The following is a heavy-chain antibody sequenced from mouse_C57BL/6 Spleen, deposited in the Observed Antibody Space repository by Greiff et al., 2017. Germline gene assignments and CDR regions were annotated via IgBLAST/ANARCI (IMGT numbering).Heavy chain of an antibody. D-gene: IGHD2-12*01. CDR3: AAVTDCPLDY. Sequence: QPPQPGAEPVMPGALVKLFLQAFGYTLTSYWMPRVKQRPGQGLEWSGEIDPSDSYTNYNQKFKGKSTLTVDKSSSTAYMQLSSLTSEDAAVYYCAAVTDCPLDYWGQGTSVTVSS. V-gene: IGHV1-69*01. CDR1: GYTLTSYW. J-gene: IGHJ4*01. CDR2: IDPSDSYT.